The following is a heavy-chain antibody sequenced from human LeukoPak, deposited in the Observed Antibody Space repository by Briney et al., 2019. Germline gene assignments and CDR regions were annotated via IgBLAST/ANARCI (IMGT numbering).Heavy chain of an antibody. J-gene: IGHJ5*02. D-gene: IGHD3-22*01. Sequence: ASVKVSCKSSGGTFSSYAISWVRQATGQGLEWMGWMNPNSGNTGYAQKFQGRVTMTRNTSISTAYMELSSLRSEDTAVYYCARGRGLYYYDSSGYLFDPWGQGTLVTVSS. CDR2: MNPNSGNT. CDR3: ARGRGLYYYDSSGYLFDP. CDR1: GGTFSSYA. V-gene: IGHV1-8*02.